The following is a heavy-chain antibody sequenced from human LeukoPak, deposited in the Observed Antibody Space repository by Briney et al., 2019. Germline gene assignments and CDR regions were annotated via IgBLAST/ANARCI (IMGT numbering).Heavy chain of an antibody. J-gene: IGHJ6*02. CDR3: ATDGRHYYGSGSLRTYYYYGMDV. CDR2: FDPEDGET. CDR1: GYTLTELS. V-gene: IGHV1-24*01. D-gene: IGHD3-10*01. Sequence: GASVKVSCKVSGYTLTELSMHWVRQAPGKGLEWMGGFDPEDGETIYAQKFQGRVTMTEDTSTDTAYMELSSLRSEDTAVYYYATDGRHYYGSGSLRTYYYYGMDVWGQGTTVTVSS.